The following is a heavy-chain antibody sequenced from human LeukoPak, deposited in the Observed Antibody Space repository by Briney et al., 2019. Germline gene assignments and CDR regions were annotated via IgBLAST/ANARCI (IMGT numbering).Heavy chain of an antibody. CDR1: GFTVSSNY. J-gene: IGHJ4*02. V-gene: IGHV3-53*01. CDR3: ARAQYYYDSSGYYYYFDY. Sequence: GGSLGLSCAASGFTVSSNYMSWVRQAPGKGLEWVSVIYSGGSTYYADSVKGRFTISRDNSKNTLYLQMNSLRAEATAVYYCARAQYYYDSSGYYYYFDYWGQGTLVTVSS. CDR2: IYSGGST. D-gene: IGHD3-22*01.